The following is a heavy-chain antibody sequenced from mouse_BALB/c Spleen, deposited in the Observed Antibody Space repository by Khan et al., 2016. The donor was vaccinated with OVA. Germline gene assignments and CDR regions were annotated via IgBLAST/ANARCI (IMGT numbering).Heavy chain of an antibody. CDR1: GYTFTNYR. J-gene: IGHJ1*01. V-gene: IGHV9-1*02. CDR3: AGESSYWYFDV. Sequence: QIQLVQSGPELKKPGETVKISCKASGYTFTNYRMNWMKQAPGKGLKWMGWINTYTGEPTYGDDFKGRFAFSLETSASTAYLQINNLNNEYIATVFCAGESSYWYFDVWGAGTSVTVSS. CDR2: INTYTGEP. D-gene: IGHD1-1*01.